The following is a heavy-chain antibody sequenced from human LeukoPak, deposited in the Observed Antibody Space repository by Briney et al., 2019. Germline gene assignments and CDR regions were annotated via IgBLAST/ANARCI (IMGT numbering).Heavy chain of an antibody. V-gene: IGHV3-7*01. J-gene: IGHJ4*02. Sequence: GGSLRFSCEGSKFIFANYWMSWVRQAPGKGLEWVANIKDDGSQKNYIDSVKGRFTISRDNAKGSLFLQMNSLSSEDTAVYYCARRNVYTGWSFDSWGQGTMVTVSS. D-gene: IGHD2-15*01. CDR2: IKDDGSQK. CDR3: ARRNVYTGWSFDS. CDR1: KFIFANYW.